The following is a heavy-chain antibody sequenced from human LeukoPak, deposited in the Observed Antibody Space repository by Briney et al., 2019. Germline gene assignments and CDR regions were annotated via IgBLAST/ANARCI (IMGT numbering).Heavy chain of an antibody. CDR1: GCSISSYY. Sequence: SETLSLTCTVSGCSISSYYWNWIRQPAGKGLEWIGRMDTSGSTNYNPSLKSRVTISVDRSKNQFSLKLSSVTAADTAVYYCARGQLVFDYWGQGTLVTVSS. J-gene: IGHJ4*02. D-gene: IGHD6-13*01. CDR2: MDTSGST. V-gene: IGHV4-4*07. CDR3: ARGQLVFDY.